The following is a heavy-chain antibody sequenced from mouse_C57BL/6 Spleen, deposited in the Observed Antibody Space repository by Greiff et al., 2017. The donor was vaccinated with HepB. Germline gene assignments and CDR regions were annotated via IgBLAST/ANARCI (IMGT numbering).Heavy chain of an antibody. CDR3: ARRAYYYAMDY. V-gene: IGHV1-69*01. CDR2: IDPSDSYT. J-gene: IGHJ4*01. Sequence: QVQLQQPGAELVMPGASVKLSCKASGYTFTSYWMHWVKQRPGQGLEWIGEIDPSDSYTNYNQKFKGKSTLTVDKSSSTAYMQLSSLTSEDSAVYYGARRAYYYAMDYWGQGTSVTVSS. CDR1: GYTFTSYW.